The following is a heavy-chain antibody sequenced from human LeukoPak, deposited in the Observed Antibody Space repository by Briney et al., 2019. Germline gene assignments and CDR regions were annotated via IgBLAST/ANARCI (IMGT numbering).Heavy chain of an antibody. D-gene: IGHD1-26*01. CDR3: AKKGSDGMDV. Sequence: AGGSLRLSCAASGFTFSHYSMNWVRQAPGKGLEWVSSISSSSTYIYYADSVKGRFSISRDNAKDSLYLQMNSLRPEDTAVYYCAKKGSDGMDVWGQGTTVTVSS. CDR1: GFTFSHYS. V-gene: IGHV3-21*01. CDR2: ISSSSTYI. J-gene: IGHJ6*02.